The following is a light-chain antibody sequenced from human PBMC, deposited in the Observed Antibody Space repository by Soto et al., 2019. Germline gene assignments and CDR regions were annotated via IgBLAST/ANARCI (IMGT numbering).Light chain of an antibody. CDR3: QQLDNYPRT. Sequence: DIQLTQSPSFLSASVGDRVTITCRASQGISSYLAWYQQKPGKAPKLLIYDASSLESGVPSRFSGSGSGTEFTLTISSLQPEDFATYYCQQLDNYPRTFGQGTKVDIK. J-gene: IGKJ1*01. V-gene: IGKV1-9*01. CDR1: QGISSY. CDR2: DAS.